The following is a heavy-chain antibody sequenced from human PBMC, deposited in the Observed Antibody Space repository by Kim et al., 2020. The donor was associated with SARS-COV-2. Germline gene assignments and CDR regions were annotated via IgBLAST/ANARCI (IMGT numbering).Heavy chain of an antibody. Sequence: SETLSLTCTVSGYSISSGYYWGWIRQPPGKGLEWIGSIYHSGSTYYNPSLKSRVTISVDTSKNQFSLKLSSVTAADTAVYYCARDPGFCSSTSCYGYYYYGMDVWGQGTTVTVSS. J-gene: IGHJ6*02. V-gene: IGHV4-38-2*02. D-gene: IGHD2-2*01. CDR1: GYSISSGYY. CDR2: IYHSGST. CDR3: ARDPGFCSSTSCYGYYYYGMDV.